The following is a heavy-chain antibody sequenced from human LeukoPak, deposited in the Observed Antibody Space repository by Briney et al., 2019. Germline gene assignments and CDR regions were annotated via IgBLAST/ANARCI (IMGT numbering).Heavy chain of an antibody. Sequence: GGSLRLSCVVSGFTFSSYEMNWVRQAPGKGLEWVSYISSSGSTIYYADSVKGRFTISRDNAKNSLYLQMNSLRAEDTAVYYCARAFGSSWTRFNFDYWGQGTLVTVSS. CDR2: ISSSGSTI. CDR1: GFTFSSYE. J-gene: IGHJ4*02. CDR3: ARAFGSSWTRFNFDY. D-gene: IGHD6-13*01. V-gene: IGHV3-48*03.